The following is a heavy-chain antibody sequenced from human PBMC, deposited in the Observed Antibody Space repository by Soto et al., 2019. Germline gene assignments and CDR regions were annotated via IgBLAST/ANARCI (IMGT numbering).Heavy chain of an antibody. V-gene: IGHV3-23*01. CDR1: GFMFSSYA. D-gene: IGHD3-10*01. J-gene: IGHJ5*02. CDR2: ISGSSDST. CDR3: AKTFFSGSGSYRGWFDP. Sequence: EVQLLESGGGLVQFGGSLRLSCAASGFMFSSYAMSWVRQAPGKGLEWVSVISGSSDSTYYADSVKGRFTISRDNPKDTLSLQMNSLRAEDTAIYYCAKTFFSGSGSYRGWFDPWGQGTQVTVSS.